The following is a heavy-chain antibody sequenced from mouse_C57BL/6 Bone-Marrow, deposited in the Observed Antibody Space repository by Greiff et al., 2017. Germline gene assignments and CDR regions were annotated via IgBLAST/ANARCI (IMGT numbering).Heavy chain of an antibody. CDR1: GFTFSSYT. CDR3: ARHDYDYGFDY. Sequence: KLVESGGGLVKPGGSLKLSCAASGFTFSSYTMSWVRQTPEKRLEWVATISGGGGNTYYPDSVKGRFTISRDNAKNTLYLQMSSLRSEDTALYYCARHDYDYGFDYWGQGTTLTVSS. CDR2: ISGGGGNT. J-gene: IGHJ2*01. D-gene: IGHD2-4*01. V-gene: IGHV5-9*01.